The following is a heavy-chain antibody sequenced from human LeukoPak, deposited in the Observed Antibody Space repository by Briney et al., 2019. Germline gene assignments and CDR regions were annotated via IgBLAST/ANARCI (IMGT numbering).Heavy chain of an antibody. CDR1: AFTFSSYA. D-gene: IGHD3-10*02. J-gene: IGHJ3*02. V-gene: IGHV3-30-3*01. CDR2: ISYDGSNK. CDR3: GSPRTFSGRNVLDM. Sequence: QPGGSLRLSCAASAFTFSSYAMHSVRQAPGKGLEWVAVISYDGSNKYYADSVKGRFTISRDNPKNTLYVQMNSLRVEDTDVYYCGSPRTFSGRNVLDMWGQGTMVTVSS.